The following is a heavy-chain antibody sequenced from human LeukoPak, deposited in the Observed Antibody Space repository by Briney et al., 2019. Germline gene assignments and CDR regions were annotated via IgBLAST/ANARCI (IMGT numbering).Heavy chain of an antibody. J-gene: IGHJ4*02. CDR2: IYYSGNT. V-gene: IGHV4-59*01. CDR3: AREGTTGWAF. D-gene: IGHD1-1*01. Sequence: SETLSLTCTVSGGSISSYYWSWIRQPPGKGLEWIGYIYYSGNTKYNPSFNSRVTMSVDTSKNQSSLKLTSVTAADTAVYFCAREGTTGWAFWGQGTLVTVSS. CDR1: GGSISSYY.